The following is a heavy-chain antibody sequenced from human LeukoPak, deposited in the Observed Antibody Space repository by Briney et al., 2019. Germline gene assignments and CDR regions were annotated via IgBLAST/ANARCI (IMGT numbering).Heavy chain of an antibody. CDR2: ISSSGSTI. V-gene: IGHV3-11*01. CDR3: ARGEREYDYVWGSFDY. D-gene: IGHD3-16*01. CDR1: GFTFSDYY. Sequence: KPGGSLRLSCAASGFTFSDYYMSWIRQAPEKGLEWVSYISSSGSTIYYAGSVKGRFTISRDNAKNSLYLQMNSLRAEDTAVYYCARGEREYDYVWGSFDYWGQGTLVTVSS. J-gene: IGHJ4*02.